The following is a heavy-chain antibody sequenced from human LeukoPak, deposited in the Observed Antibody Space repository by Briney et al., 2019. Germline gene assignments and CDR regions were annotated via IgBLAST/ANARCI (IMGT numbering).Heavy chain of an antibody. J-gene: IGHJ6*02. D-gene: IGHD1-7*01. V-gene: IGHV4-34*01. Sequence: ASETLSLTCAVYGGSFSGYYWSWIRQPPGKGLEWIGEINHSGSTNYNPSLKSRVTISVDTSKNQFSLKLSSVTAADTAVYYCARVENWSYHYYYYGMDVWGQGTTVTVSS. CDR3: ARVENWSYHYYYYGMDV. CDR2: INHSGST. CDR1: GGSFSGYY.